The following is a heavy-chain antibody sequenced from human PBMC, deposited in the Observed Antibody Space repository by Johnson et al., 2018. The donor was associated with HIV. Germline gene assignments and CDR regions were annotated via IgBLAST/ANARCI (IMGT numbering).Heavy chain of an antibody. J-gene: IGHJ3*02. CDR2: IKSKTDGGTT. CDR3: TTPLLVGANRPSEEGYNDAFDI. V-gene: IGHV3-15*01. Sequence: VQLVESGGGLVQPGGSPRLSCAASGFTVSSNEMSWVRQAPGKGLEWVGRIKSKTDGGTTDYAAPVKGRFTISRDDSKNTLYLQMNSLKTEDTAVYYCTTPLLVGANRPSEEGYNDAFDIWGQGTMVTVSS. CDR1: GFTVSSNE. D-gene: IGHD1-26*01.